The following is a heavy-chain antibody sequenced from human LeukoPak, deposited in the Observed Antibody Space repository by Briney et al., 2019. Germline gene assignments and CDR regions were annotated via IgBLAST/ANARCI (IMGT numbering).Heavy chain of an antibody. CDR1: GFTFSSYN. CDR3: ARGAATRKSGFYYYYMDV. J-gene: IGHJ6*03. V-gene: IGHV3-21*01. D-gene: IGHD5-12*01. Sequence: GGSLRLSCAASGFTFSSYNVNWVRQAPGKGLEWVSSITTGNSFLYFADSVKGRFTISRDHANNSLYLQMSSLRADATAVYYCARGAATRKSGFYYYYMDVWGKGTTVTVSS. CDR2: ITTGNSFL.